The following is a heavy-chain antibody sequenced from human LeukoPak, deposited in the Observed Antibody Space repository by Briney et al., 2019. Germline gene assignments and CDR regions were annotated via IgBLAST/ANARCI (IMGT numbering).Heavy chain of an antibody. CDR2: IQSDGSQE. J-gene: IGHJ4*02. D-gene: IGHD3-10*01. V-gene: IGHV3-33*01. CDR1: GFIFSHFG. CDR3: ARDSCLIKTCLDY. Sequence: QPGGSLRLSCAPSGFIFSHFGMHWVRQAPGKGLEWVAAIQSDGSQEYFADSVKGRFTISRDKSKSTMYLQIDTLRAEDTAVYYCARDSCLIKTCLDYWGQGTLVTVSS.